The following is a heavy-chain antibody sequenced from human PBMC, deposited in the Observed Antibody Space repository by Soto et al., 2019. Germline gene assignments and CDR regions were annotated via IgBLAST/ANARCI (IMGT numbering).Heavy chain of an antibody. CDR3: AKVWYLGGKVIRSFDY. V-gene: IGHV3-23*01. CDR1: GFTFSSYA. D-gene: IGHD2-8*01. Sequence: GGSLRLSCAASGFTFSSYAMSWVRQAPGKGLEWVSAISGSGGSTYYADSVKGRFTISRDNSKNTLYLQMNSLRAEDTAVYYCAKVWYLGGKVIRSFDYWGQGTLVTVSS. J-gene: IGHJ4*02. CDR2: ISGSGGST.